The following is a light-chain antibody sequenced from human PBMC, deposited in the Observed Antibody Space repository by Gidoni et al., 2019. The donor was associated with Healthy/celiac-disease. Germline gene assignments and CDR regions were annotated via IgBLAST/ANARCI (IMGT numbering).Light chain of an antibody. J-gene: IGKJ4*01. CDR1: QSISSY. Sequence: DIQMTQSPSSLSASVGDRVTITCRASQSISSYLNWYQQKPGKAPKLLIDAASSLQSGVPSRFSGSGSGTDFNLTISSLQPEDFATYYCQQSYSTPPTCGGGTKVEIK. CDR2: AAS. V-gene: IGKV1-39*01. CDR3: QQSYSTPPT.